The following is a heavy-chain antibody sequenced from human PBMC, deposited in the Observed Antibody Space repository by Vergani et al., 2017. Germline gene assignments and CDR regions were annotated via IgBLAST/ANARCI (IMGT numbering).Heavy chain of an antibody. V-gene: IGHV3-30*03. D-gene: IGHD1-1*01. CDR3: ATKSXGTPGCQIGYFRE. Sequence: VPLLQSEGAVVQPGGSLRLSCVASGFTFSSHAMSWVRQAPGKGMEWVAVISYDGTQKYYADSVKGRFTISRDNSKSTLYLQMNSLRTEDTAVYYCATKSXGTPGCQIGYFREWGQGTLVTVSS. CDR1: GFTFSSHA. CDR2: ISYDGTQK. J-gene: IGHJ1*01.